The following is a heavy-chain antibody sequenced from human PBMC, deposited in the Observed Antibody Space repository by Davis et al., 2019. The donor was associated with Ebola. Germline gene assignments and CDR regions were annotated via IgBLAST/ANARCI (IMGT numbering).Heavy chain of an antibody. V-gene: IGHV4-34*01. J-gene: IGHJ4*02. CDR3: ARRGSSGGVDY. CDR1: GGSFSGYY. Sequence: PSETLSLTCAVYGGSFSGYYWSWIRQPPGKGLEWIGEINHSGSTNYNPPLKSRVTISVDTSKNQFSLKLSSVTAADTAVYYCARRGSSGGVDYWGQGTLVTVSS. CDR2: INHSGST. D-gene: IGHD6-13*01.